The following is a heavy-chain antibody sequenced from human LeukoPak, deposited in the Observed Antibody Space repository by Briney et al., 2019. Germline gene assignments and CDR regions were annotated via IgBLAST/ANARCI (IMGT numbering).Heavy chain of an antibody. D-gene: IGHD3-10*01. V-gene: IGHV4-39*07. J-gene: IGHJ6*03. CDR1: GGSISSSSYY. Sequence: PSETLSLTCTVSGGSISSSSYYWGWIRQPPGKGLEWIGSIYYSGSTYYNPSLKSRVTISVDTSKNQFSLKLSSVTAADTAVYYCARVKHGSGSPYYMDVWGKGTTVTISS. CDR2: IYYSGST. CDR3: ARVKHGSGSPYYMDV.